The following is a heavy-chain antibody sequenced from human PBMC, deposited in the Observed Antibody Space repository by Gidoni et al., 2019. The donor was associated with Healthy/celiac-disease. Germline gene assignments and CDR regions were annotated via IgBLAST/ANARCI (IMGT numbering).Heavy chain of an antibody. CDR2: IYTSGST. CDR1: GGSISSYY. Sequence: QVQLQESGPGLVKPSETLSLTCTVSGGSISSYYWSWIRQPAGKGLEWIGRIYTSGSTNSNPSLKSRVTMSVDTSKNQFSLKLSSVTAADTAVYYCATQRSGWYLADAFDIWGQGTMVTVSS. CDR3: ATQRSGWYLADAFDI. J-gene: IGHJ3*02. D-gene: IGHD6-19*01. V-gene: IGHV4-4*07.